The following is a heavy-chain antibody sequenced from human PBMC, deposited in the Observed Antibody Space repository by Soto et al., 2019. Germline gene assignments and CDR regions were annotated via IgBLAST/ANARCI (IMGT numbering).Heavy chain of an antibody. V-gene: IGHV3-48*01. D-gene: IGHD3-16*02. CDR2: ISSSSSTI. Sequence: EVQLVESGGGLVQPGGSLRLSCAASGFTFSSYSMNWVHQAPGKGLEWVSYISSSSSTIYYADSVKGRFTISRDNAKNSLYLQMNSLRAEDTAVYYCASLVNDYIWGSYRPRGIDYWGQGTLVTVSS. CDR3: ASLVNDYIWGSYRPRGIDY. CDR1: GFTFSSYS. J-gene: IGHJ4*02.